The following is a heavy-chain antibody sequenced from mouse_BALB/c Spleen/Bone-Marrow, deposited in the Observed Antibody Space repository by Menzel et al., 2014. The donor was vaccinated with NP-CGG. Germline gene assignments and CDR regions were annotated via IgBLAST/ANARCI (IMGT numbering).Heavy chain of an antibody. Sequence: VKLQESGAELVRPGASVKLSCKASGYTFTSYWINWVKQRPGQGLEWIGNIYPSDSYTNYNQKFKDKATLTVGKSSSTAYMQLSSPASEDSAVYYCTRSYGSSYEYYFDYWGQGTTLTVSS. J-gene: IGHJ2*01. CDR2: IYPSDSYT. D-gene: IGHD1-1*01. CDR1: GYTFTSYW. CDR3: TRSYGSSYEYYFDY. V-gene: IGHV1-69*02.